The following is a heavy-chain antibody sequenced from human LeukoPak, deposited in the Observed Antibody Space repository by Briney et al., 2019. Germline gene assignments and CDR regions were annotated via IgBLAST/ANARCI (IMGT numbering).Heavy chain of an antibody. Sequence: SETLSLTCTVSGVSIDTYYWSWIRQPPGKGLEWIGYIYYSGNTNYNPSLKSRVTISLDSSKNQFSLKLTSVTAADTAVYYCARGGLLLWFGDLNAFDFWGQGTPVTVSS. CDR3: ARGGLLLWFGDLNAFDF. D-gene: IGHD3-10*01. V-gene: IGHV4-59*01. J-gene: IGHJ4*02. CDR1: GVSIDTYY. CDR2: IYYSGNT.